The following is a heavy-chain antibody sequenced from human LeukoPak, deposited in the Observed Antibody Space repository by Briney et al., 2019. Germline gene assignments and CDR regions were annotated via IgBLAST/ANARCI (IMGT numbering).Heavy chain of an antibody. CDR3: ARDRTHYYGSGSYQLFDY. CDR2: ISTSGTYT. Sequence: GGSVRRSCAASTYTFSDLYMSWIRQAPGQGLEWLSDISTSGTYTDYADSVKGRFTVSRDNAKKLLYLQMNSLRLEDTAVYYCARDRTHYYGSGSYQLFDYWGRGSLVTVSS. CDR1: TYTFSDLY. D-gene: IGHD3-10*01. V-gene: IGHV3-11*05. J-gene: IGHJ4*02.